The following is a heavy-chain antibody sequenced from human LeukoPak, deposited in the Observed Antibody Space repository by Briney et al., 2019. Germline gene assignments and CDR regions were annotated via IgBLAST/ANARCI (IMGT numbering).Heavy chain of an antibody. CDR1: GFTFSSYA. J-gene: IGHJ4*02. CDR3: ARDGAARGSGSFGD. V-gene: IGHV3-23*01. D-gene: IGHD3-10*01. Sequence: GGSLRLSCAASGFTFSSYAMSWVRQAPGKGLEWVSAISGSGGSTYYADSVKGRFTISRDNSKNTLYLQMNSLRAEDTAIYFCARDGAARGSGSFGDWGQGTLVTVSS. CDR2: ISGSGGST.